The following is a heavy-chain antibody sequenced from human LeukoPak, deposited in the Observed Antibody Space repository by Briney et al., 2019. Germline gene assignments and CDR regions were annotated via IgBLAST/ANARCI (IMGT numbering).Heavy chain of an antibody. CDR1: RFTFSNYD. V-gene: IGHV3-30*02. D-gene: IGHD4-17*01. Sequence: PGGALRLSCAASRFTFSNYDVYWVRQAPGKGLEWVTFARYDGVNKNYPESVKGRFTISRDKSKNTVYLQMNSLRAEDTAMYYCARGLDYAIDYWGQGTLVTVSS. J-gene: IGHJ4*02. CDR3: ARGLDYAIDY. CDR2: ARYDGVNK.